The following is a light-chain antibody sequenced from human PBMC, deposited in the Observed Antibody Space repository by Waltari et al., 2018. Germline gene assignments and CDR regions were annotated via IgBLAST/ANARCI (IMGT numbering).Light chain of an antibody. V-gene: IGLV6-57*02. CDR3: QSYDSSNVV. CDR2: EDN. Sequence: NFMLTQPHSVSESPGKPVTISCTGSSGSLPSQYVPWYQQRPGSAPTTVIYEDNQRPSGAPDRFSGSIDSSSNSASLTISGLKTEDEADYYCQSYDSSNVVFGGGTKLTVL. CDR1: SGSLPSQY. J-gene: IGLJ2*01.